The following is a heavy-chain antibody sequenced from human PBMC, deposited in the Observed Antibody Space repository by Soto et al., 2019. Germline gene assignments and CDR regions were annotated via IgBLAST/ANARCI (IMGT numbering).Heavy chain of an antibody. D-gene: IGHD6-13*01. J-gene: IGHJ4*02. Sequence: EVQLLESGGGLVQPGGSLRLSCAASGFTFSNNAMTWVRQALEKGLEWVSFISANSGTTYFADSVKGRFTISRDNSKSTLYLQMNSLRAEDTAVYYCAKASSISWGVFDFWGQGTLITVSS. CDR2: ISANSGTT. CDR3: AKASSISWGVFDF. CDR1: GFTFSNNA. V-gene: IGHV3-23*01.